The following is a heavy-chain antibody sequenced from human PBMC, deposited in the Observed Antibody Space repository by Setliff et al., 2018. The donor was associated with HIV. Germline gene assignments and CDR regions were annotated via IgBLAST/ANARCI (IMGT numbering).Heavy chain of an antibody. D-gene: IGHD2-21*01. CDR3: TTGTRLVD. CDR2: IKSKTDGGTT. Sequence: WMSWVRQAPGKGLEWVGRIKSKTDGGTTDYAAPVKGRFTISRDDSKNTLYLQMNSLKIEDTAVYYCTTGTRLVDWGQGALVTVSS. J-gene: IGHJ4*02. CDR1: W. V-gene: IGHV3-15*01.